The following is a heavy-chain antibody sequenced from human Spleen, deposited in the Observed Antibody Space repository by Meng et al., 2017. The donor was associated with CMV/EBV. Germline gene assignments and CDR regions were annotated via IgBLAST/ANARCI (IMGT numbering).Heavy chain of an antibody. Sequence: SETLSLTCNVSGGSIRRTLYYWGWIRQPPGKGLEWIGSISYSGITYHNPSLRSRLTISVDTSRNQISLILNSVTAAATAVYYCASRAGPEAFDVWGQGTMVTVSS. CDR2: ISYSGIT. CDR3: ASRAGPEAFDV. CDR1: GGSIRRTLYY. V-gene: IGHV4-39*07. J-gene: IGHJ3*01. D-gene: IGHD3-10*01.